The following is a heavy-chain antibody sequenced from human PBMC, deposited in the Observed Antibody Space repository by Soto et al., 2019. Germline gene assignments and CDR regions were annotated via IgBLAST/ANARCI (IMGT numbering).Heavy chain of an antibody. CDR2: ISHDGNNK. Sequence: QVQLVQSGGGVVQPGRSLRLSCAASGFTFSSYVTHWVRQAPGKGLEWVAVISHDGNNKYYADSVKGRFTISRDNSKNTLYLQMNSLTTEDTAVYYCAKGGPDCASTTCYLLVAFDIWGQGTKVTVSS. CDR3: AKGGPDCASTTCYLLVAFDI. J-gene: IGHJ3*02. V-gene: IGHV3-30*18. CDR1: GFTFSSYV. D-gene: IGHD2-2*01.